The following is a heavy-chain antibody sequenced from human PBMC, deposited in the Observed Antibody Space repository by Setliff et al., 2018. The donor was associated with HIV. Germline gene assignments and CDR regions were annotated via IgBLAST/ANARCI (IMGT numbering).Heavy chain of an antibody. J-gene: IGHJ6*02. CDR3: ARAKLGWRPYAMDV. CDR2: VSDSGTT. CDR1: GGSFSDYH. V-gene: IGHV4-34*01. Sequence: SETLSLTCGVSGGSFSDYHWTWIRQSPGKGLEWSGEVSDSGTTNYNPSLKSRVTISVDTSKIQFSLNLNSVTAADTAVYYCARAKLGWRPYAMDVWGQGTAVTVSS. D-gene: IGHD6-13*01.